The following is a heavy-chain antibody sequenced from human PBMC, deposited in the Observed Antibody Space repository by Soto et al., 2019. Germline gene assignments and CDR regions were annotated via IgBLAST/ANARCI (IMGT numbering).Heavy chain of an antibody. CDR1: GGTFSSYA. J-gene: IGHJ6*02. V-gene: IGHV1-69*12. Sequence: QVQLVQSGAEVKKPGSSVKVSCKASGGTFSSYAISWVRQAPGQGLEWMGGIIPIFGTANYAQKFQGRVTITADESTSTAYMGLSSLRSEDTAVYYCASPDTMIVVVNHYYYGMDVWGQGTTVTVSS. CDR2: IIPIFGTA. CDR3: ASPDTMIVVVNHYYYGMDV. D-gene: IGHD3-22*01.